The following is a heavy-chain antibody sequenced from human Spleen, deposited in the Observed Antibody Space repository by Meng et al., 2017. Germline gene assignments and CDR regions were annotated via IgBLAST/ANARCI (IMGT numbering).Heavy chain of an antibody. CDR1: GFTFSSYG. CDR3: AKDKNSNYDVFDY. CDR2: ISYDGSNK. D-gene: IGHD4-11*01. J-gene: IGHJ4*02. V-gene: IGHV3-30*18. Sequence: QVQLVESGGGVVQPGSPLAFPCPASGFTFSSYGMHWVRQAPGKGLEWVAVISYDGSNKYYADSVKGRFTISRDNSKNTLYLQMNSLRAEDTAVYYCAKDKNSNYDVFDYWGQGTLVTVSS.